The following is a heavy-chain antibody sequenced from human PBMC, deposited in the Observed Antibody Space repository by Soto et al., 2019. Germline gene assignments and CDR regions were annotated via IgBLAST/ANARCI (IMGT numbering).Heavy chain of an antibody. CDR2: ILPIFDIA. D-gene: IGHD3-22*01. V-gene: IGHV1-69*04. CDR1: GDTFSTYA. J-gene: IGHJ3*02. Sequence: QVQLVQSGAEVKKPGSSVKVSCKLSGDTFSTYAITWVRQAPGQGLEWMGRILPIFDIADYAQNFQGRVTITADRSTNIAYMELSSMSAADTAVYYCARGGDGSGSEIVVEIWGKGTIVTGS. CDR3: ARGGDGSGSEIVVEI.